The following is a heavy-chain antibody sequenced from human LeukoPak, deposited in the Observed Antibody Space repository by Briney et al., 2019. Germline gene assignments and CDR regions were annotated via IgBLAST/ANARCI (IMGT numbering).Heavy chain of an antibody. V-gene: IGHV3-21*01. D-gene: IGHD2-15*01. CDR3: ARRTLNSVVAATPFDY. CDR1: GFTFSSYS. J-gene: IGHJ4*02. Sequence: GGSLRLSCAASGFTFSSYSMNWVRQAPGKGLEWVSSISSSSSYIYYADSVKGRFTISRDNAKNSLYLQMNSLRAEDTAVYYCARRTLNSVVAATPFDYWGQGTLVTVSS. CDR2: ISSSSSYI.